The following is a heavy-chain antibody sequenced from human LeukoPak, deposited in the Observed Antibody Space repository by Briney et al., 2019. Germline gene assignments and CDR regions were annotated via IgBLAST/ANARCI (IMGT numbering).Heavy chain of an antibody. Sequence: GGSLRLSCAASGFTFRSYAMHWVRQAPGKGLEWVAVVSNDGTNKYYADSVRGRFTISRDNSKNTLYLQMNGLRVEDTAVYYCARDTGSQDSSSWYGAVDYWGQGTLVTVSS. CDR3: ARDTGSQDSSSWYGAVDY. J-gene: IGHJ4*02. D-gene: IGHD6-13*01. CDR2: VSNDGTNK. CDR1: GFTFRSYA. V-gene: IGHV3-30-3*01.